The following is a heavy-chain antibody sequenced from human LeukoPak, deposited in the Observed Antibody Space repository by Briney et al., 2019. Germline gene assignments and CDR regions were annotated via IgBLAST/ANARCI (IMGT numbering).Heavy chain of an antibody. J-gene: IGHJ4*02. CDR3: PRGRLWLGDRRFYYFDS. V-gene: IGHV3-49*03. Sequence: GGSLRLSRTASGFTFGDYAMSWFRQAPGKGLEWVGFIRSKAYGGTTEYAASVKGRFTISRDDSKSIAYLQMNSLKTEDTAVYSCPRGRLWLGDRRFYYFDSWGQGPVVTVPS. CDR1: GFTFGDYA. CDR2: IRSKAYGGTT. D-gene: IGHD3-10*01.